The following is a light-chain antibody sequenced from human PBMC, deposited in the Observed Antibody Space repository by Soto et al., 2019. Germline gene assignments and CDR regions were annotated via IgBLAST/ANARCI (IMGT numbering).Light chain of an antibody. Sequence: SYELTQPPSVSVSPGQTAAVTCSGSKLGDKYIHWYQQLPGRSPLLVIYEDTKRPSGVPERFSGSNSGNTATLTISGTQGMDEADYYCQAWDGSSYVFGTGTKVTVL. J-gene: IGLJ1*01. V-gene: IGLV3-1*01. CDR1: KLGDKY. CDR2: EDT. CDR3: QAWDGSSYV.